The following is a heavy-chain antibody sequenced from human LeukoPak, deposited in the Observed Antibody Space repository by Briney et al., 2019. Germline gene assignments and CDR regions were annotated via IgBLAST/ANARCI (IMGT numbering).Heavy chain of an antibody. D-gene: IGHD6-13*01. CDR3: AREPRIAAAGTSRADYYYYGMDV. CDR1: GVSINSYY. Sequence: SETLSLTCTVSGVSINSYYLSWIRQPPGKGLEWIGYISYSGSTTYNPALKNRVTTTVETSEKQFSLKLSSVTAADTAVYYCAREPRIAAAGTSRADYYYYGMDVWGQGTTVTVSS. V-gene: IGHV4-59*01. CDR2: ISYSGST. J-gene: IGHJ6*02.